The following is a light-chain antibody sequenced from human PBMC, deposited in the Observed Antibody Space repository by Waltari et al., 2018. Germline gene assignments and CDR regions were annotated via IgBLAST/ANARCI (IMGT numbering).Light chain of an antibody. Sequence: QSALTHPPPASGSPGQSVTISCTGTSRDVGPYVSWYQQHPGKAPQLMIYGVNKRPSGVPDRFSGSKSGNTASLTVSGLQADDEADYYCYSSAGSNNWVFGGGTKLTVL. CDR1: SRDVGPY. J-gene: IGLJ3*02. V-gene: IGLV2-8*01. CDR2: GVN. CDR3: YSSAGSNNWV.